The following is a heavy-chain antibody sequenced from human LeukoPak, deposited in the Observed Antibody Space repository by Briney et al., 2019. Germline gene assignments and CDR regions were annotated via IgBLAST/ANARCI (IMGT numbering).Heavy chain of an antibody. V-gene: IGHV4-31*03. J-gene: IGHJ4*02. CDR3: AVGPHHYFDS. CDR2: ISYSGGT. CDR1: GGSVNSGGYY. Sequence: SETLSLTCTVSGGSVNSGGYYWSWIRQHPGKGLEWIGYISYSGGTYYNPSLKSRLTISLDTSKNQFSLRLSSVSAADAAVYFCAVGPHHYFDSWGQETLVTVSS.